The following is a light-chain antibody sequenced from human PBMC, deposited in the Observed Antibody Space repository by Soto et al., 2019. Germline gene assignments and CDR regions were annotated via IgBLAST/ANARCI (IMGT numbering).Light chain of an antibody. Sequence: EIVRTQSPATLSVSPGDRATLSCRASQSVSSNLAWYQHKPGQAPRLLIYGTSTRNTSIPATFSGSGSETEFTLNISTMQSEDFAVYYGKQYNNWALTFGGGHQVEIK. CDR1: QSVSSN. V-gene: IGKV3D-15*01. CDR2: GTS. CDR3: KQYNNWALT. J-gene: IGKJ4*01.